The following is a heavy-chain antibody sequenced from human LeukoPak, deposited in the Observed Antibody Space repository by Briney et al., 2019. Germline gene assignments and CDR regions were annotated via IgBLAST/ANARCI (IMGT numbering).Heavy chain of an antibody. CDR3: AKATPPRDGSNPDY. D-gene: IGHD5-24*01. V-gene: IGHV3-30*18. Sequence: GGSLRLSCVASGFTFSSYVMHWVRQAPGKGLEWVAVISYDGRNKYYADSVKGRFTISRDNSKNTLYLQMNSLRAEDTAVYYCAKATPPRDGSNPDYWGQGTLVTVSS. J-gene: IGHJ4*02. CDR1: GFTFSSYV. CDR2: ISYDGRNK.